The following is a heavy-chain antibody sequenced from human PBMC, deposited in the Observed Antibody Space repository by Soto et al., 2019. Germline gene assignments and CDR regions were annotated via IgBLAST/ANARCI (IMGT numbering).Heavy chain of an antibody. D-gene: IGHD3-10*01. CDR3: ARGRSLNYYGSGLPPSYGMDV. CDR2: IIPIFGTA. J-gene: IGHJ6*02. V-gene: IGHV1-69*13. CDR1: GGTFSSYA. Sequence: SVKVSCKASGGTFSSYAISWVRQAPGQGLEWMGGIIPIFGTANYAQKFQGRVTITADESTSTACMELSSLRSEDTAVYYCARGRSLNYYGSGLPPSYGMDVWGQGTTVTVSS.